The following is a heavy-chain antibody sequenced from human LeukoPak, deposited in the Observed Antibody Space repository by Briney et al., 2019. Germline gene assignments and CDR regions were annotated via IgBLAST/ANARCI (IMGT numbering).Heavy chain of an antibody. V-gene: IGHV3-23*01. CDR1: GFTFTSYA. CDR3: ARNVYSSGGYNY. J-gene: IGHJ4*02. D-gene: IGHD6-19*01. Sequence: GGSLRLSCAASGFTFTSYAMSWVRQAPGKGLEWVSAISGSGDSTYYADSVKGRFTISRDNSKNTLYLQMNSLRAEDTAVYYCARNVYSSGGYNYWGQGTLVTVSS. CDR2: ISGSGDST.